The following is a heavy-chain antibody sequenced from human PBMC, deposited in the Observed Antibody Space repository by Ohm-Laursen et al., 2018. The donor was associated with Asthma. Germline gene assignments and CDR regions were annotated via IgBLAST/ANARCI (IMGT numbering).Heavy chain of an antibody. CDR3: ATTQRYCSGGSCLIPNGP. J-gene: IGHJ5*02. V-gene: IGHV4-31*03. CDR1: GDSISSGNNY. D-gene: IGHD2-15*01. Sequence: TLSLTCTVSGDSISSGNNYWSWIRQHPGKGLEWIGYIYYSGLTYSNPSLRSRVSISVDTSKNQFSLKLSPVTAADTAVYYCATTQRYCSGGSCLIPNGPWGQGTLVTVSS. CDR2: IYYSGLT.